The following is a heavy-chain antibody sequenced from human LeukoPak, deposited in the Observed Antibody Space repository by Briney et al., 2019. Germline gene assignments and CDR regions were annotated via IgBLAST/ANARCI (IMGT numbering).Heavy chain of an antibody. CDR1: GYTITSYG. J-gene: IGHJ3*02. V-gene: IGHV1-18*01. D-gene: IGHD1-7*01. Sequence: ASVKVSCKASGYTITSYGISCVRQAPGQGLEWMGWISAYNGNTNYAQKLQGRVTMATDTSTSTAYMELRSLRYDDTAVYYCARDRQWNLGETDAFDIWGQGTMVTVSS. CDR3: ARDRQWNLGETDAFDI. CDR2: ISAYNGNT.